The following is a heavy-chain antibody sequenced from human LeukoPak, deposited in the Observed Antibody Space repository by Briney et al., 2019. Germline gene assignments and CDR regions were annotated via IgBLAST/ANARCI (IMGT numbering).Heavy chain of an antibody. J-gene: IGHJ4*02. V-gene: IGHV1-69*05. Sequence: SVKVSCKASGDTFSNSAISWVRQAPGQGLEWMGGIIPLFGTPNYAQKFQGRVTITTDESTSTAYMELSSLRSEDTAVYYCARGPYSSGYYYVGGFDYWGQGTLVTVSS. CDR2: IIPLFGTP. CDR3: ARGPYSSGYYYVGGFDY. D-gene: IGHD3-22*01. CDR1: GDTFSNSA.